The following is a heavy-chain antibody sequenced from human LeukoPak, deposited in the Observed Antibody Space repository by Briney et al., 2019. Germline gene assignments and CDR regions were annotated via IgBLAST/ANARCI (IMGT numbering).Heavy chain of an antibody. CDR2: IIPILGIA. D-gene: IGHD5-12*01. Sequence: GASVKVSCKASGGTFSSYTISWVRQAPGQGLEWMGRIIPILGIANYAQKFQGRVTITADKSTSTAYMELSSLRSEDTAVYYCARVGVSSFGYSGYDAFDYWVQGSMVTVSS. J-gene: IGHJ4*02. CDR3: ARVGVSSFGYSGYDAFDY. V-gene: IGHV1-69*02. CDR1: GGTFSSYT.